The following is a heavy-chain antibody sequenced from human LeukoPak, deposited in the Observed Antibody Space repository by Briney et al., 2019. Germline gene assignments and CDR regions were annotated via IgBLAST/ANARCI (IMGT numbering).Heavy chain of an antibody. J-gene: IGHJ4*02. V-gene: IGHV3-74*01. CDR1: GFTFSSYW. Sequence: PGGSLRLSCAASGFTFSSYWMHWVRQAPGKGLVWVSRINSDGSSTNYADSVKGRFTISRDNAKNTLYLQMNSLRAEDTTVYFCARGGAYSSSPHDYWGQGTLVTVSS. D-gene: IGHD6-6*01. CDR3: ARGGAYSSSPHDY. CDR2: INSDGSST.